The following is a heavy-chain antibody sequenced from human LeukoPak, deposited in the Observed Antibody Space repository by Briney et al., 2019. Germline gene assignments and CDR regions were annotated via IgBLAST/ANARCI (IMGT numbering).Heavy chain of an antibody. Sequence: GGSLTLSCAASGFTFSSYWMHWVRQAPGKGLVWVSRINSDGSSTSYADSVKGRFTISRDNAKNTLYLQVNSLRAEDTAVYYCVVFGAGDGGFDIWGQGTMVTVSS. J-gene: IGHJ3*02. CDR3: VVFGAGDGGFDI. CDR1: GFTFSSYW. D-gene: IGHD3-10*01. V-gene: IGHV3-74*01. CDR2: INSDGSST.